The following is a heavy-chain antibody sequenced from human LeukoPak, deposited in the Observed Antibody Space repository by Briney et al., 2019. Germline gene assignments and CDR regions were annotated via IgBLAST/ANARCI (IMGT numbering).Heavy chain of an antibody. J-gene: IGHJ4*02. CDR2: ISGSGGST. V-gene: IGHV3-23*01. CDR1: GFTFSSYG. D-gene: IGHD1-1*01. Sequence: LSGGSLRLSCAASGFTFSSYGMSWVRQAPGKGLEWVSAISGSGGSTYYADSVKGRFTISRDNSKNTLYLQMNSLRAEDTAVYYCAKDDLTRSAADYWGQGTLVTVSS. CDR3: AKDDLTRSAADY.